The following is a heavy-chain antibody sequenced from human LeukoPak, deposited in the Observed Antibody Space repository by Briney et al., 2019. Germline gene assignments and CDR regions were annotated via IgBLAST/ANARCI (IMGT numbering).Heavy chain of an antibody. D-gene: IGHD2-15*01. CDR1: GFTFSSHW. V-gene: IGHV3-7*01. J-gene: IGHJ6*02. CDR2: IKQDGSEK. Sequence: GGSLRLSCAASGFTFSSHWMSWVRQAAGEGLEWVAYIKQDGSEKYYVDSVKGRFTISRDNAKNSLYLQMNSLRAEDTAVYYCARDKIVAVAYYYYYYYGMDVWGQGTTVTVSS. CDR3: ARDKIVAVAYYYYYYYGMDV.